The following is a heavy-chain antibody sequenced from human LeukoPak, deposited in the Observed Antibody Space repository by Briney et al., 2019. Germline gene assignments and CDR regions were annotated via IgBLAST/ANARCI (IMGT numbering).Heavy chain of an antibody. CDR1: GGSISSGSYY. CDR3: ARTGRLDTAMVRAFDI. CDR2: IYTSGNT. J-gene: IGHJ3*02. D-gene: IGHD5-18*01. Sequence: SQTLSLTCTVSGGSISSGSYYWSWIRQPAGKGLEWIGRIYTSGNTNYNPSLKSRVTISVDTSKNQFSLKLSSVTAADTAVYYCARTGRLDTAMVRAFDIWGQGTMVTVSS. V-gene: IGHV4-61*02.